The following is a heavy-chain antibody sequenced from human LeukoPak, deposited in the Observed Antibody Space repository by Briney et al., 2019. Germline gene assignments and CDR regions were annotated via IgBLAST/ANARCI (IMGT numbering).Heavy chain of an antibody. Sequence: GGSLRLSCAASTFIVSSSHMTWVRQIPGKGLEWVSVIYSSGSTFYADSVKGRFTVSRDNSRNTLYLQMNSLRAEDTAVYYCARGRDYFPTDDWGQGTLVTVSS. CDR1: TFIVSSSH. CDR3: ARGRDYFPTDD. V-gene: IGHV3-53*01. J-gene: IGHJ4*02. CDR2: IYSSGST. D-gene: IGHD3-9*01.